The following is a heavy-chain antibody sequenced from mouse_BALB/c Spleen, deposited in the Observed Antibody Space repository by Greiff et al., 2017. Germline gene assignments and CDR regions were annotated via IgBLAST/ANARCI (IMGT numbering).Heavy chain of an antibody. Sequence: VHVKQSGAELVRSGASVKLSCTASGFNIKDYYMHWVKQRPEQGLEWIGWIDPENGDTEYAPKFQGKATMTADTSSNTAYLQLSSLTSEDTAVYYCNAPPPMLWGQGTLVTVSA. CDR1: GFNIKDYY. V-gene: IGHV14-4*02. D-gene: IGHD6-5*01. CDR3: NAPPPML. CDR2: IDPENGDT. J-gene: IGHJ3*01.